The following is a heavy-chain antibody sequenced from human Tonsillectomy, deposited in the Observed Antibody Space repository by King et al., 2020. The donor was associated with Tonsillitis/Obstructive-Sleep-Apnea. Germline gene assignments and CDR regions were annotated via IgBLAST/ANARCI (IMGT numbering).Heavy chain of an antibody. CDR2: IYYSGST. D-gene: IGHD2-2*01. V-gene: IGHV4-59*01. CDR1: GGSLSSYY. CDR3: ARDQGLNCSSTSCYRGGWFDP. J-gene: IGHJ5*02. Sequence: VQLQESGPGLVKPSETLSLTCTVSGGSLSSYYWGWIRQPPGKGLEWIGYIYYSGSTNYNPSLKSRVTISVDTSKNQFSLKLSSVTAADTAVYYCARDQGLNCSSTSCYRGGWFDPWGQGTL.